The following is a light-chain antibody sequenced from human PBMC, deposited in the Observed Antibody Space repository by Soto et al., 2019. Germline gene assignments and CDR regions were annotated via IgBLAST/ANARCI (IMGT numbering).Light chain of an antibody. CDR3: QQYGGSPRA. V-gene: IGKV3-20*01. J-gene: IGKJ1*01. CDR1: QSLGSSY. CDR2: GVS. Sequence: EIVLTQSPGTLSLSPGERATLSCRASQSLGSSYLAWYQQKPGQAPRLLIYGVSSRATGMPDRFSGSGSGTDFTLTISRLEPEDFAMYYCQQYGGSPRAFGQGTEVEIK.